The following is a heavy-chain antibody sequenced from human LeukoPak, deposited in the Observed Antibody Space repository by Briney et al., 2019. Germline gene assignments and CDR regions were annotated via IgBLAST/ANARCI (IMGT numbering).Heavy chain of an antibody. D-gene: IGHD3-22*01. CDR1: GFTFSTYA. CDR3: AKDVDSSGYYLGFDY. J-gene: IGHJ4*02. V-gene: IGHV3-23*01. CDR2: ISGGGDK. Sequence: SGGSLRLSCAASGFTFSTYAMSWVRQAPGKGLEWVTTISGGGDKQYADHVKGRFTVSRDDSKNTLYPQMNSLRAEDTALYYCAKDVDSSGYYLGFDYWGQGTLVTVSS.